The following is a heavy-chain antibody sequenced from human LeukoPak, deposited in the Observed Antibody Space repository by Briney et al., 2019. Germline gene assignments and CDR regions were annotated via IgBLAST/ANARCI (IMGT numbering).Heavy chain of an antibody. Sequence: GRSLRLSCTASGFTFGDYAMSWVRQAPGKGLEWVGFIRSKAYGGTTEYAASVKGRFTISRDDSKSIAYLQMNSLKTEDTAVYYCTGGSSGYLDALDIWGQGTMVTVSS. V-gene: IGHV3-49*04. J-gene: IGHJ3*02. D-gene: IGHD3-22*01. CDR3: TGGSSGYLDALDI. CDR2: IRSKAYGGTT. CDR1: GFTFGDYA.